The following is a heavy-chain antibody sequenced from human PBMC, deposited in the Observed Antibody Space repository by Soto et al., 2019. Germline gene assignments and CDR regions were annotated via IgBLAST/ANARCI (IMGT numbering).Heavy chain of an antibody. J-gene: IGHJ3*02. CDR3: ARQTMVRGVIITDDAFDI. Sequence: QLQLQESGPGLVKPSETLSLTCTVSGGSISSSSYYWGWIREPPGKGLEWIGSIYYSGSTYYNPSLKSRVTITVDTDKNQFSLKLSSVTAADTAVYYCARQTMVRGVIITDDAFDIWGQGTMVTVSS. D-gene: IGHD3-10*01. V-gene: IGHV4-39*01. CDR2: IYYSGST. CDR1: GGSISSSSYY.